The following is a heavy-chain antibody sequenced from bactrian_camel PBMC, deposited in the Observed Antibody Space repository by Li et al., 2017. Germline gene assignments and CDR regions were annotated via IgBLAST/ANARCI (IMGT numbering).Heavy chain of an antibody. CDR1: GYTKC. J-gene: IGHJ4*01. D-gene: IGHD3*01. CDR2: IAMDGST. Sequence: HVQLVESGGGSVQAGGSLKLSCTTSGYTKCMAWFRQLPGKEREAVASIAMDGSTSYIDPVTGRFTISRDNAKNVLYLQMDNLNPEDSAMYYCAAALRAGFNWRGQGTQVTVS. V-gene: IGHV3S53*01. CDR3: AAALRAGFNW.